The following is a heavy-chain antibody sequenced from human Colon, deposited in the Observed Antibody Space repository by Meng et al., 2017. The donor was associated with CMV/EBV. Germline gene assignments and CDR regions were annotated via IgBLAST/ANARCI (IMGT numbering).Heavy chain of an antibody. CDR3: AKDRGVVTSFFDY. Sequence: GESLKISCAASGFTFSNYGMHWVRQAPGKGLEWVAYIRHDGSNKYYVNSVKGRFTISRDNSKGTLYLQMNSLRAEDTAVYSCAKDRGVVTSFFDYWGQGTLVTVSS. D-gene: IGHD4-23*01. J-gene: IGHJ4*02. CDR1: GFTFSNYG. V-gene: IGHV3-30*02. CDR2: IRHDGSNK.